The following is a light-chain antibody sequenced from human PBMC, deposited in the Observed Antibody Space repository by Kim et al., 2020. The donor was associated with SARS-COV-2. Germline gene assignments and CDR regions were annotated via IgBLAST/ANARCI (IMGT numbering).Light chain of an antibody. CDR3: QQYNSYSGT. CDR2: KAS. Sequence: DIQMTQSPSTLSASVGDRVTITCRASQSITSWVAWYQQKPGKAPKLLIYKASTLESEVPSRFSGSGSGTEFTLTISGLQPDDFATYYCQQYNSYSGTFGQGTKVDIK. J-gene: IGKJ1*01. CDR1: QSITSW. V-gene: IGKV1-5*03.